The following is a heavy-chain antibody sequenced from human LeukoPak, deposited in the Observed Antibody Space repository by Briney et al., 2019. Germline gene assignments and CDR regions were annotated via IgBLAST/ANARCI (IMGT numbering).Heavy chain of an antibody. CDR2: IDKDGRKT. Sequence: GGSLRLSCAASGFTLGAFAMHWVRQAPGKGLEWVSLIDKDGRKTYYADSVKGRFTISRDNSKNSLYLQMTSLRTEDTALYYCATWAFYHSLDAWGQGATVTVSS. CDR1: GFTLGAFA. CDR3: ATWAFYHSLDA. V-gene: IGHV3-43*02. D-gene: IGHD1-26*01. J-gene: IGHJ6*02.